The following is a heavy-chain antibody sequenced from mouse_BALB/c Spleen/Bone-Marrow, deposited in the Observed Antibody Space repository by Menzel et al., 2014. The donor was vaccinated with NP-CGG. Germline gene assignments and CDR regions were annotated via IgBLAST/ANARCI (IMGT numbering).Heavy chain of an antibody. Sequence: VKLVESGPGLVAPSQSLSITCTVSGFSLTSYSVHWVRQPPGKGLEWLGVIWAGGSTNYNSALMSRLSNSKDNSKSQVFLKMSSLQTDDTAMFYCARDDDSYAMDYWGQGTSVTVSS. CDR3: ARDDDSYAMDY. CDR1: GFSLTSYS. J-gene: IGHJ4*01. D-gene: IGHD2-3*01. V-gene: IGHV2-9*02. CDR2: IWAGGST.